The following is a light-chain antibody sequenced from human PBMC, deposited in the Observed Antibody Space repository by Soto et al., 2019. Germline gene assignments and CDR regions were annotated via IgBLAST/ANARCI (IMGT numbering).Light chain of an antibody. Sequence: DIQMTQSPSSLSASVGDRVTITCRASQDISNYLAWYQQRPGEVPKLLIYAASTLHSGVPSRFGGSGSGTDFTLTISSLQPEDAATYFCQKCNSPPPFTFGPGTKVDLK. V-gene: IGKV1-27*01. CDR1: QDISNY. CDR3: QKCNSPPPFT. J-gene: IGKJ3*01. CDR2: AAS.